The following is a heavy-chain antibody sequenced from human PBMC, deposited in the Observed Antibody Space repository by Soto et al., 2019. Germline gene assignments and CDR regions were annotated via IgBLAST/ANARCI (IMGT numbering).Heavy chain of an antibody. D-gene: IGHD5-12*01. CDR3: AREGDGYNSNWFDP. CDR1: GGSISSSNW. CDR2: IYHSGST. Sequence: SETLSLTCAVSGGSISSSNWWSWVRQPPGKGLEWIGEIYHSGSTNYNPSLKSRVTISVDKSKNQFSLKLSSVTAADTAVYYCAREGDGYNSNWFDPWGQGTLVTVS. V-gene: IGHV4-4*02. J-gene: IGHJ5*02.